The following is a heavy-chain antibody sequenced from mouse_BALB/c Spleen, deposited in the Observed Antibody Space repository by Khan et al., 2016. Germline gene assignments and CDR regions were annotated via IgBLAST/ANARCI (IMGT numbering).Heavy chain of an antibody. Sequence: VQLKQSGAELVKPGASVKLSCTASGFNIKDNYIHWVKQRPEQGLEWIGRIDPANGTTKYDPKFQGKATITADTSSNTAYLQLSSLTSEDTAVYYCASLDYWGQGTILTVSS. J-gene: IGHJ2*01. CDR2: IDPANGTT. V-gene: IGHV14-3*02. CDR3: ASLDY. CDR1: GFNIKDNY.